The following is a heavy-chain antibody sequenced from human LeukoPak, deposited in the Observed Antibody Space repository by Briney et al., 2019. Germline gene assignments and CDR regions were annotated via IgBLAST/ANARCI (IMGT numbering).Heavy chain of an antibody. CDR3: ARRAAAAGTGYIDY. D-gene: IGHD6-13*01. V-gene: IGHV4-39*01. CDR1: GGSISSSSYY. Sequence: SETLSLTCTVSGGSISSSSYYWGWIRQPPGKGLEWIGSIYYSGSTYYNPSLKSRVTISVDTSKNQFSLKLSSVTAADTAVYYCARRAAAAGTGYIDYWGQGTLVTVSS. J-gene: IGHJ4*02. CDR2: IYYSGST.